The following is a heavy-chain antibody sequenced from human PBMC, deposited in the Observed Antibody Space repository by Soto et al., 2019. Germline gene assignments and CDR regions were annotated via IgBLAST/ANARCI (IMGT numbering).Heavy chain of an antibody. CDR3: ARSPWFGELLRPLESSHMDV. V-gene: IGHV3-53*04. CDR1: GFTVSSNY. D-gene: IGHD3-10*01. J-gene: IGHJ6*03. CDR2: IYSGGST. Sequence: GGSLRLSCAASGFTVSSNYMSWVRQAPGKGLEWVSVIYSGGSTYYADSVKGRFTISRHNSKNTLYLQMNSLRAEDTAVYYCARSPWFGELLRPLESSHMDVWGKGTTVTVSS.